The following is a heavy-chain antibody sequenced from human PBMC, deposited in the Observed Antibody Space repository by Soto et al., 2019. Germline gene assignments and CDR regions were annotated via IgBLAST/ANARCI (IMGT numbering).Heavy chain of an antibody. Sequence: QVQLVQSGAEVKKPGSSVKVSCKASGGTFSTYTMSWVRQAPGQGLEWMGGIIPMFGTTTYAENFQGRVNIPADESTSTAYMELTSLRSKDTAVYYCTRDLYYFDSSAYYGHNWFDPWGQGTRVTVSS. J-gene: IGHJ5*02. D-gene: IGHD3-22*01. CDR2: IIPMFGTT. CDR3: TRDLYYFDSSAYYGHNWFDP. V-gene: IGHV1-69*12. CDR1: GGTFSTYT.